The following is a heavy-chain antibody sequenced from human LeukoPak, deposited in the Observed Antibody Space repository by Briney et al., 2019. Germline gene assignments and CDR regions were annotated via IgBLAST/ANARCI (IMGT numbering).Heavy chain of an antibody. CDR3: ARGSARVVPAAIDDY. V-gene: IGHV1-2*02. D-gene: IGHD2-2*01. CDR2: INPNSGET. Sequence: ASVKVSCKASGYTFIDYYMHWVRQAPGQGLEWMGWINPNSGETNYAQKFQGRVTMTRDTSISTAYMDLSRLRYDDTAVYYCARGSARVVPAAIDDYWGQGTLVTVSS. CDR1: GYTFIDYY. J-gene: IGHJ4*02.